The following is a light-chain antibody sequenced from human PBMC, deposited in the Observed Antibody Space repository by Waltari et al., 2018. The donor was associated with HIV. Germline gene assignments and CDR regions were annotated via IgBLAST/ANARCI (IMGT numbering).Light chain of an antibody. CDR1: SSNIGDNA. CDR3: VTLDDSLNGPV. V-gene: IGLV1-44*01. J-gene: IGLJ2*01. Sequence: QSVLPQPPSVSGTPGQRVTISCSGGSSNIGDNAVSWYQQFPGTAPKLLIYSNNLRPSGVPDRFSGSKSGTSASLAISGLQSEDEADYYCVTLDDSLNGPVFGGGTKVTVL. CDR2: SNN.